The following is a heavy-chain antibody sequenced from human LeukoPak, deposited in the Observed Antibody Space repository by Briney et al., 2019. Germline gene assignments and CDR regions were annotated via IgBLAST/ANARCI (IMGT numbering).Heavy chain of an antibody. V-gene: IGHV3-7*01. CDR1: GFTFSGYW. Sequence: GGSLRLSCAASGFTFSGYWMTWVRQAPGKGLEWVANIKQDGSEKYYVESVTGRFTISRDNAKNSMYLQMNSLRAEDTAVYYCASGYYSFDYWGQGTLVTVSS. D-gene: IGHD3-22*01. J-gene: IGHJ4*02. CDR3: ASGYYSFDY. CDR2: IKQDGSEK.